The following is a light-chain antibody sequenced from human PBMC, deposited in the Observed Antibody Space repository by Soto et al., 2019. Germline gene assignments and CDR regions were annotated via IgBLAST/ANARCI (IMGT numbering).Light chain of an antibody. V-gene: IGKV1-33*01. Sequence: DIQMTQTPYSLSASVGDRVTITCRASQSISSYFNWYQQKPGKAPKLLIYAASSLQSGVPSRFSGRGSGTDFTFTISSLQPDDSGTYYCQQYDDLPITSGQGARPAIK. CDR3: QQYDDLPIT. CDR2: AAS. CDR1: QSISSY. J-gene: IGKJ5*01.